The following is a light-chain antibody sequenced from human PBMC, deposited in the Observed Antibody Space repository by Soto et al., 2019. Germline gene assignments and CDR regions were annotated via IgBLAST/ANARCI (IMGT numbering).Light chain of an antibody. CDR3: QQFNNYPPTWT. CDR2: DAS. CDR1: QGISSA. Sequence: AIQLTQSPSSLSASVVYRVTITCXARQGISSALAWYQQKPGKAPKLLIYDASSLESGVPSRFSGSGSGTDLTLTISSLQPEDFATYYCQQFNNYPPTWTFGQGTKVAIK. V-gene: IGKV1D-13*01. J-gene: IGKJ1*01.